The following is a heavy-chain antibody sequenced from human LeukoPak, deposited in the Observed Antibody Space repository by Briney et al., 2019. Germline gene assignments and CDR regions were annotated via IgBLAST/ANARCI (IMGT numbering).Heavy chain of an antibody. CDR1: GGXMNSYY. J-gene: IGHJ4*02. V-gene: IGHV4-59*08. Sequence: PSETLSLTCIVSGGXMNSYYCSWIRQSPGKGLKWIGYIYYSGSTNYNPSLKSRVTISVDTSKNQFSLKLSSVTAADTAVYYCARHVWLQPFDYWGQGTLVTVSS. CDR2: IYYSGST. CDR3: ARHVWLQPFDY. D-gene: IGHD3-9*01.